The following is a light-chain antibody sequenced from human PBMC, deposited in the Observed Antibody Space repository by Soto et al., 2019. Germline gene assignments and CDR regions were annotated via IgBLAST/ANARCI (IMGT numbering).Light chain of an antibody. J-gene: IGKJ5*01. V-gene: IGKV1-39*01. CDR3: QQADSFPIT. CDR1: QSISSY. Sequence: DIHMSHSPSSLSSSVLDRFSITCRASQSISSYLNCYQQKPGKAPKLLIYAASSLQSGVPSRFSGYGSGTDFTLSISSLHPEDFATYYCQQADSFPITFSQGTRLEIK. CDR2: AAS.